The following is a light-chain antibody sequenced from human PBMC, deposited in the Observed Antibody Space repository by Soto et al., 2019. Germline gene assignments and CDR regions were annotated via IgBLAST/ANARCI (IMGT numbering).Light chain of an antibody. Sequence: QSALTQSPSASASPGQSVTISCTGSSGDIGAYNYVSWYQQHPGKAPELIIYEVNKRPSGVPDRFSGSKSGITASLTVSGLQADDEADYYCGAHAGSNTWVFGGGTKVTVL. CDR3: GAHAGSNTWV. J-gene: IGLJ3*02. CDR2: EVN. CDR1: SGDIGAYNY. V-gene: IGLV2-8*01.